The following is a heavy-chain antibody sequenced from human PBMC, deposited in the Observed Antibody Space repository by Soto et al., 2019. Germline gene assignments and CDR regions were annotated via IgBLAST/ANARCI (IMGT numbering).Heavy chain of an antibody. Sequence: GGSLSLSCAASGFTFSTYAMSWVRQAPGKGLEWVSGIGTSGRNTYYPDSVKGRFIISRDNSKNTLYLQMNNLRVEDTAIYYCADGGEWSFNFEYWGLGTLVTVSS. J-gene: IGHJ4*02. V-gene: IGHV3-23*01. CDR3: ADGGEWSFNFEY. CDR2: IGTSGRNT. CDR1: GFTFSTYA. D-gene: IGHD3-16*02.